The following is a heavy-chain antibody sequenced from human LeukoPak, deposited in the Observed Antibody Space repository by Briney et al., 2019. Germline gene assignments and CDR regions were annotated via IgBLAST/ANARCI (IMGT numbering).Heavy chain of an antibody. CDR1: GFMFTSYS. CDR3: ARVSGRLAFDY. CDR2: ISSPSTNI. Sequence: PGGSLRLSCAASGFMFTSYSMNWVRQAPGKGLEWVAYISSPSTNIYYVDSVKGRFTISRDNAKNSLYLQMNSLRAEDTAVYYCARVSGRLAFDYWGQGTLVTVSS. J-gene: IGHJ4*02. D-gene: IGHD3-10*01. V-gene: IGHV3-48*04.